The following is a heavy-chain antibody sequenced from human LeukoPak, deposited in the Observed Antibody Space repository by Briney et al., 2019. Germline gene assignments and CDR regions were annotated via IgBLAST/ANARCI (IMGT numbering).Heavy chain of an antibody. CDR3: TTVGYSGYDRFDY. CDR1: GFTFSNAW. V-gene: IGHV3-15*01. D-gene: IGHD5-12*01. CDR2: IKSKTDGCTT. J-gene: IGHJ4*02. Sequence: GGSLRLSCAASGFTFSNAWMSWVRQAPGKGLEWVGCIKSKTDGCTTDYAAPVKGRFTISRDDSKNTLYLQMNSLKTEDTAVYYCTTVGYSGYDRFDYWGQGTLVTVSS.